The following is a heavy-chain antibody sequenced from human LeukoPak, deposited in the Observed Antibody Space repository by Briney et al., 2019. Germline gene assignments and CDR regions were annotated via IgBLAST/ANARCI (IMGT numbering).Heavy chain of an antibody. V-gene: IGHV3-7*01. Sequence: GGSLRLSCAASGFTFSSYWMSWVRQTPGKGLEWVANIKQDGSEKYYVASVKGRYTISRDNAKNSLFLQMNSLRAEDTAIYYCTRDPYYSFDYWGQGTLVTVSS. CDR1: GFTFSSYW. CDR3: TRDPYYSFDY. J-gene: IGHJ4*02. D-gene: IGHD3-22*01. CDR2: IKQDGSEK.